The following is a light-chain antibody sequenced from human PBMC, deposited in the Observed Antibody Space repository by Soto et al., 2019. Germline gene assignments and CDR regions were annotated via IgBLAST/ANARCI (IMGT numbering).Light chain of an antibody. V-gene: IGLV2-14*01. CDR2: EVT. J-gene: IGLJ1*01. CDR3: SSYTSRRTVV. CDR1: SSDVGGYKY. Sequence: QSVLTQPASVSGSPGQSITISCTGTSSDVGGYKYVSWYQQHPGKAPKLMIYEVTHRPSGVSNRFSGSKSGNMASLTISGLQAEDEADYYCSSYTSRRTVVFGPGTKLTVL.